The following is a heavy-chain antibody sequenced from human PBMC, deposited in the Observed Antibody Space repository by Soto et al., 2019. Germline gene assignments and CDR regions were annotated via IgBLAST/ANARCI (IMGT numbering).Heavy chain of an antibody. CDR1: GFMFSSYA. D-gene: IGHD3-16*01. Sequence: EVQLLESGGGLVRPGGSLRLSCRVSGFMFSSYAMTWVRQVPGKGLEWVSSISGSGGSTYYSDSVRGRFTISRDNSKKVFYLEMKWLKGGEPAVYFCAEGGPLGDPQFFDKWGQGTL. CDR2: ISGSGGST. J-gene: IGHJ4*03. V-gene: IGHV3-23*01. CDR3: AEGGPLGDPQFFDK.